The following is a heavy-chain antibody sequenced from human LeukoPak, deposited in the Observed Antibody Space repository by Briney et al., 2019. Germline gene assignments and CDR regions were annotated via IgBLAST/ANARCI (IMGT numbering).Heavy chain of an antibody. J-gene: IGHJ6*02. D-gene: IGHD3-3*01. CDR3: ARALSYGYDFWSGPADYYYGMDV. V-gene: IGHV4-59*01. Sequence: PSETLSLTCTVSGGSISSYYWSWIRQPPGKGLEWIGYIYYSGSTNYNPSLKSRVTISVDTSKNQFSLKLSPVTAADTAVYYCARALSYGYDFWSGPADYYYGMDVWGQGTTVTVSS. CDR2: IYYSGST. CDR1: GGSISSYY.